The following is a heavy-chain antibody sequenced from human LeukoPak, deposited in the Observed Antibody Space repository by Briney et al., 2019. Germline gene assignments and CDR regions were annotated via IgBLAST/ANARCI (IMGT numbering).Heavy chain of an antibody. CDR2: IYPGECDT. J-gene: IGHJ4*02. CDR1: GCQFNSYW. D-gene: IGHD2-15*01. Sequence: GGSLKISFKASGCQFNSYWIGWGRPMPGKGVGGRGIIYPGECDTRYSPSFQGQVTISADKSISPAYLQWSSLKASDTAMYYCARHHVCSGGSCYSGDYWGQGTLVTVSS. V-gene: IGHV5-51*01. CDR3: ARHHVCSGGSCYSGDY.